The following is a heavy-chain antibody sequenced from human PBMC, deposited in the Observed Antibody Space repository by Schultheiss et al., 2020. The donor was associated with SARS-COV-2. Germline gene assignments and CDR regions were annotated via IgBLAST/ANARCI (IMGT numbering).Heavy chain of an antibody. CDR1: GGSFSGYY. CDR3: ARWRYYYDSSGYYFAYYYYGMDV. Sequence: SETLSLTCAVYGGSFSGYYWSWIRQHPGKGLEWIGEINHSGSTNYNPSLKSRVTISVDTSKNQFSLKLSSVTAADTAVYYCARWRYYYDSSGYYFAYYYYGMDVWGQGTTVTVSS. CDR2: INHSGST. V-gene: IGHV4-34*01. J-gene: IGHJ6*02. D-gene: IGHD3-22*01.